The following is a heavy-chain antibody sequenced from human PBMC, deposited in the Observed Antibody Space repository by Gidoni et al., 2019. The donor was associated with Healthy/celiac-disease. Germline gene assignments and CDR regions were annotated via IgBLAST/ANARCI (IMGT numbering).Heavy chain of an antibody. J-gene: IGHJ6*02. CDR1: GFTFGVYA. Sequence: EGQLVESGGGLVQPGRSLRLSCTTSGFTFGVYALTWVRQAPGKGLEWVGFIRSKAYGGTTECAASVRGRFTISRDDSKGIAYLQMNSLRIEDTAVYYCTRVQIMTTVTTRDEYYYYGMDVWGRGTTVTVSS. CDR3: TRVQIMTTVTTRDEYYYYGMDV. D-gene: IGHD4-17*01. CDR2: IRSKAYGGTT. V-gene: IGHV3-49*04.